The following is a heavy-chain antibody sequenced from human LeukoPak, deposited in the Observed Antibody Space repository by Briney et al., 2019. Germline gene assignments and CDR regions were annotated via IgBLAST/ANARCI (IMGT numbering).Heavy chain of an antibody. V-gene: IGHV3-30*03. J-gene: IGHJ4*02. CDR1: GFTFSSYG. CDR2: ISYDGSYK. Sequence: GGSLRLSCAVSGFTFSSYGMNWVRQAPGKGLEWVAVISYDGSYKYYAGSVKGRFTTSRDNSKNTLYLQMNSLRAEDTAVYYCARQLYYDGSSYTLHYFDYWGQGTLVTVSS. D-gene: IGHD3-22*01. CDR3: ARQLYYDGSSYTLHYFDY.